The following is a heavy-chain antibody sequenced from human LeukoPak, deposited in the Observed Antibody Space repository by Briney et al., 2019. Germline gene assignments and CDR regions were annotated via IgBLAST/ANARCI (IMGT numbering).Heavy chain of an antibody. Sequence: GGSKRLCCAASGFKFSNYAMSWVRQPAGKGLEWVAVISGSGGSTYYADSVKGRFTSSRDNAKNSLYLQMNSLRAEDTAVYYCAGVRRYDFWSVSGWFDPWGQGTLVTVSS. CDR3: AGVRRYDFWSVSGWFDP. CDR2: ISGSGGST. CDR1: GFKFSNYA. D-gene: IGHD3-3*01. J-gene: IGHJ5*02. V-gene: IGHV3-23*01.